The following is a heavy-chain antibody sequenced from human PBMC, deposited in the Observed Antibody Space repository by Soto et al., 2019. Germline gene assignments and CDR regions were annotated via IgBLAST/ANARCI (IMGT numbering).Heavy chain of an antibody. Sequence: QVPLVESGGGVVQPGRSLRLSCAASGFTFSSYAMHWVRQPPGKGLEWVAVISYDGSKKYYADSVKGRFTISTDNSKNTLYRQMDSLSAEDTAVSYCARDDLIPMISYPPNGAFDYWGQGTLVTVSA. CDR1: GFTFSSYA. D-gene: IGHD3-22*01. CDR3: ARDDLIPMISYPPNGAFDY. CDR2: ISYDGSKK. V-gene: IGHV3-30-3*01. J-gene: IGHJ4*02.